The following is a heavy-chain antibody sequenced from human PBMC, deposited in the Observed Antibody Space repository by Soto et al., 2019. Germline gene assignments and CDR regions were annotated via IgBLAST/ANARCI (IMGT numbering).Heavy chain of an antibody. D-gene: IGHD2-15*01. CDR2: ISYSGDRK. V-gene: IGHV3-30-3*01. CDR3: VRGDREDIAVVIGARPGEYGMVV. CDR1: GLIFNNYA. J-gene: IGHJ6*02. Sequence: QVQLVESGGGVVQPGRSLRLSCAASGLIFNNYAMHWVRQAPGKGLEWVAAISYSGDRKVNVDSVKGRFTISRDNSKNTVYLKMDSLRAEDTAVYYCVRGDREDIAVVIGARPGEYGMVVWGHGTTVTVSS.